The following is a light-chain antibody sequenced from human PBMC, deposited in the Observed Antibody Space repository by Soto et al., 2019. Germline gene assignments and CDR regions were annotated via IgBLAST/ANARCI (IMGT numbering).Light chain of an antibody. Sequence: DIQMTQSTSSVSASVGDRVTITCRASQGIRSWLAWYQQTPGKAPKLLISSASILQSGFPARINSSGCGTDFTLTISGLQREYCATYYCLQAGTSLSIFGGGT. CDR2: SAS. CDR3: LQAGTSLSI. V-gene: IGKV1D-12*01. J-gene: IGKJ4*01. CDR1: QGIRSW.